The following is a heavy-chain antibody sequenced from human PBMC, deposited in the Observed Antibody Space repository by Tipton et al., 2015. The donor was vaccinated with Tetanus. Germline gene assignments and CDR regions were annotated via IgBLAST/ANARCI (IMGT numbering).Heavy chain of an antibody. CDR3: ARGVWFGPGPKYYFDY. J-gene: IGHJ4*02. D-gene: IGHD3-10*01. V-gene: IGHV4-61*02. CDR1: GGSISSGGYY. Sequence: TLSLTCTVSGGSISSGGYYWSWIRQPAGKGLEWIGRIYSSGSTHYNPSLKSRVTMSLDTSKTQFSLRLSSVTAADTAVYFCARGVWFGPGPKYYFDYWGQGTLVTVSS. CDR2: IYSSGST.